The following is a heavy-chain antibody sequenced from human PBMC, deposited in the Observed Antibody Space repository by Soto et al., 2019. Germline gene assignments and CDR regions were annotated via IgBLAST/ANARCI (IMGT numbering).Heavy chain of an antibody. CDR1: GDSVSSGTYY. CDR3: ARALYCSGGSCSFDP. D-gene: IGHD2-15*01. Sequence: QVQLQESGPGLVKPSETLSLTCTVSGDSVSSGTYYWSWIRQPPGKGLEWIGFIYYTGSTSYNPSLKSRVTISLDTPKNQFSLRLCSVTAADTAVYYCARALYCSGGSCSFDPWGQGTLVTVSS. J-gene: IGHJ5*02. CDR2: IYYTGST. V-gene: IGHV4-61*01.